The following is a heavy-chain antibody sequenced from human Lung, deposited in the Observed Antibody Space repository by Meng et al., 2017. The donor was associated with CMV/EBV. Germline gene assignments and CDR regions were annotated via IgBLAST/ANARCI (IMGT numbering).Heavy chain of an antibody. CDR2: ISPLEGNT. Sequence: ASXXVSCKASGYTFSKFAVSWVRQAPGQGLEWMGWISPLEGNTDYAQKFQDRVTLTADTSTNTVFMDLRSLTSDDSAVYFCARDLSIGTLDAWGQGTPVTVSS. V-gene: IGHV1-18*01. D-gene: IGHD2/OR15-2a*01. CDR1: GYTFSKFA. CDR3: ARDLSIGTLDA. J-gene: IGHJ1*01.